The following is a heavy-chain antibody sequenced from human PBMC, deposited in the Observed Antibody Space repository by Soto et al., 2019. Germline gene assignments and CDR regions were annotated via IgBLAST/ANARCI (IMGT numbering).Heavy chain of an antibody. CDR3: AKGDWFDS. CDR1: GFTFSRYA. Sequence: PGGSLRFSCAPSGFTFSRYAMNWVRLAPGSGLEWVSTISYTGAGTYYADSVQGRFTISRDNSRNTLYLQMNSLRAEDTAVYYCAKGDWFDSWGPGTLVTVSS. J-gene: IGHJ5*01. CDR2: ISYTGAGT. V-gene: IGHV3-23*01.